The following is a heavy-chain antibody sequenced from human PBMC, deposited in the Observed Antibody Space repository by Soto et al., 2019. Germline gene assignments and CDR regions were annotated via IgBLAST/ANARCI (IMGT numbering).Heavy chain of an antibody. J-gene: IGHJ4*02. D-gene: IGHD6-13*01. CDR3: ARGSSRWDY. V-gene: IGHV4-4*07. CDR2: IYSGGRN. CDR1: GGCSGCFY. Sequence: SETLSLSCTVSGGCSGCFYWSWIRQPAGKGLEWIGRIYSGGRNNYNPSLKSRVTMSVDTSKSQFSLRLSSVTAADTAMYYCARGSSRWDYWGQGTLVTVS.